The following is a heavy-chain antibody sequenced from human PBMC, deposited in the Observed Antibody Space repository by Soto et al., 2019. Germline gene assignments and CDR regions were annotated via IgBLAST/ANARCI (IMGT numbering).Heavy chain of an antibody. J-gene: IGHJ6*02. CDR2: ISYDGNVK. D-gene: IGHD3-10*01. CDR3: AKDLKVSGGFHGSLNYYYGMDV. V-gene: IGHV3-30*18. CDR1: GFSFSNHG. Sequence: QVQLAESGGGVVQPGRSLRISCAASGFSFSNHGMQWVRQAPGKGLEWVAVISYDGNVKYYTDSVKDRFTISRDNSQSTLFLQMDSLRPEDAAVYYCAKDLKVSGGFHGSLNYYYGMDVWGQGTTVTVSS.